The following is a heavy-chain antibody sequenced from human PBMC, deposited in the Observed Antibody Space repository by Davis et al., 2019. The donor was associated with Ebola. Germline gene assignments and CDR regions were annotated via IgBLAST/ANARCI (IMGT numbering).Heavy chain of an antibody. J-gene: IGHJ6*04. V-gene: IGHV3-21*01. CDR2: ISSSSSYI. D-gene: IGHD5-18*01. CDR1: GFTFSSYS. CDR3: ARSQGWIQLAGGMDV. Sequence: GESLKISCAASGFTFSSYSMNWVRQAPGKGLEWVASISSSSSYIYYADSVKGRFTISRDNAKNSLYLQMNSLRAEDTAVYYCARSQGWIQLAGGMDVWGKGTTVTVSS.